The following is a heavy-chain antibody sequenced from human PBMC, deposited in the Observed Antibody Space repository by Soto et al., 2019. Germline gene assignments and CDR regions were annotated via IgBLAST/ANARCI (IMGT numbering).Heavy chain of an antibody. Sequence: GGSLRLSCAASGFSFSSYAMSWVRQAPGKGLEWVSGVGGSGTSTYYAGSVKGRFTVSRDNSKSTLYLEMNSLRADDTAVYYCAHHQRTAARQLGYFDYWGQGALVTV. D-gene: IGHD6-6*01. J-gene: IGHJ4*02. V-gene: IGHV3-23*01. CDR2: VGGSGTST. CDR3: AHHQRTAARQLGYFDY. CDR1: GFSFSSYA.